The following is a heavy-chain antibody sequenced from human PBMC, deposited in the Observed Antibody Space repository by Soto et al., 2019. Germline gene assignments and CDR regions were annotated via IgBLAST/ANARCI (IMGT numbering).Heavy chain of an antibody. CDR2: IYVGDSDT. J-gene: IGHJ6*02. V-gene: IGHV5-51*01. CDR1: GYSFSNYW. Sequence: PGESLKISCKGSGYSFSNYWIGWVRQMPGKGLEYMGVIYVGDSDTRYSPSFQGQVTISADKSISTAYLQWSSQKASDTAMYYCPRPLSPYYYYYGMDVWGQGTTVTVSS. CDR3: PRPLSPYYYYYGMDV.